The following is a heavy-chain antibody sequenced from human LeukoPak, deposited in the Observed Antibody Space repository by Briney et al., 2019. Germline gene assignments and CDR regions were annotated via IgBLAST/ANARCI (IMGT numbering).Heavy chain of an antibody. D-gene: IGHD3-10*01. J-gene: IGHJ4*02. CDR2: ISGSGHDI. CDR1: GFTFSDSY. Sequence: GGSLRLSCAASGFTFSDSYMTWVRQAPGKGVEWVAYISGSGHDINYSDSVKGRFTISRDNAKNSLYLQMNSLRAEDTAVYYCARDRSPGNFDYWGQGTLVTVSS. CDR3: ARDRSPGNFDY. V-gene: IGHV3-11*04.